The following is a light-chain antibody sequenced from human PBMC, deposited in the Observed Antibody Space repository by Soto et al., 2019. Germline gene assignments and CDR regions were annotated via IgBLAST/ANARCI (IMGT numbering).Light chain of an antibody. CDR1: QSFXSY. Sequence: VLTQSAATLSLSPGESATLSCRASQSFXSYFVWYQQKPGQAPRFLXDDASNRATGIPARLSGSGSGTDFTLTISSLEPEYFSLYYCQQRSNWPRTFGQGTKVDIK. V-gene: IGKV3-11*01. CDR3: QQRSNWPRT. J-gene: IGKJ1*01. CDR2: DAS.